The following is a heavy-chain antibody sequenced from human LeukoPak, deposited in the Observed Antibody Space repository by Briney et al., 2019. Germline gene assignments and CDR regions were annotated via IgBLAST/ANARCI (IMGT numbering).Heavy chain of an antibody. CDR3: AREESDWSSLGYYYHYMDV. D-gene: IGHD3-9*01. J-gene: IGHJ6*03. CDR2: INHRGST. Sequence: SETLSLTCAVYGGSFSGYYWSWIRQPPGKWLEWIGEINHRGSTNYNPSLKSRVTVSVDTSKNQFSLKLGSVTAADTAIYYCAREESDWSSLGYYYHYMDVWGKGTTVTISS. CDR1: GGSFSGYY. V-gene: IGHV4-34*01.